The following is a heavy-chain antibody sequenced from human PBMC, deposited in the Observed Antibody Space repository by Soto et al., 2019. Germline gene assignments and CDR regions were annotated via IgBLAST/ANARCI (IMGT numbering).Heavy chain of an antibody. J-gene: IGHJ6*02. D-gene: IGHD2-2*01. CDR3: AKDPETSKYCSSTSCYYTIVGMDV. V-gene: IGHV3-23*01. Sequence: GGSLRLSCAASGFTCSSYAMSWVRQAPGKGLEWVSAISGSGGSTYYADSVKGRFTISRDNSKNTLYLQMNSLRAEDTAVYYCAKDPETSKYCSSTSCYYTIVGMDVWGQGTTVTVSS. CDR1: GFTCSSYA. CDR2: ISGSGGST.